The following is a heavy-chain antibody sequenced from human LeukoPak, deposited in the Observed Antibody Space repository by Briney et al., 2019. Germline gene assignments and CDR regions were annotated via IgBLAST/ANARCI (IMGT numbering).Heavy chain of an antibody. V-gene: IGHV4-59*01. D-gene: IGHD3-10*01. Sequence: SETLSLTCAVYGGSFSGYYWSWIRQPPGKGLEWIGYIYYSGSTNYNPSLKSRVTISVDTSKNQFSLKLSSVTAADTAVYYCAGGKGDGSGRSYYYYYYMDVWGKGTTVTVSS. CDR3: AGGKGDGSGRSYYYYYYMDV. J-gene: IGHJ6*03. CDR1: GGSFSGYY. CDR2: IYYSGST.